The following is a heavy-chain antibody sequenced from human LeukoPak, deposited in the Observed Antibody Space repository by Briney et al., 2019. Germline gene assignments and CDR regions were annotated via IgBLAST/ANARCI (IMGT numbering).Heavy chain of an antibody. V-gene: IGHV4-59*01. Sequence: PSETLSLTCTVSGGSISSYYWSWIRQPPGKGLEWIGYIYYSGSTNYNPSLESRVTISVDTSKNQFSLKLSSVTAADTAVYYCARGNGDFFKYYFDYWGQGTLVTVSS. CDR3: ARGNGDFFKYYFDY. CDR2: IYYSGST. D-gene: IGHD4-17*01. J-gene: IGHJ4*02. CDR1: GGSISSYY.